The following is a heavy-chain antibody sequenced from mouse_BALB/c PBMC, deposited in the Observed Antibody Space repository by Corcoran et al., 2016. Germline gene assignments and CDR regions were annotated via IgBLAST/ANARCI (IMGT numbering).Heavy chain of an antibody. D-gene: IGHD2-2*01. V-gene: IGHV1-18*01. CDR2: INPNNGGT. CDR3: ARRLRRVYSAMDY. CDR1: GYTFTDYN. J-gene: IGHJ4*01. Sequence: EVLLQQSGPELVKPGASVKIPCKASGYTFTDYNMDWVKQSHGKSLEWIGDINPNNGGTIYNQKFKGKATLTVDKSSSTAYMELRSLTSEDTAVYYSARRLRRVYSAMDYWGQGTSVTVSS.